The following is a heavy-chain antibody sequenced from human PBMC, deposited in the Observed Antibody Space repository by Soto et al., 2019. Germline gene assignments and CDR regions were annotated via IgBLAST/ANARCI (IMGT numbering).Heavy chain of an antibody. CDR2: IDPSDSNT. CDR1: GYSFTGSW. Sequence: PGESLKISCKGFGYSFTGSWISWVRQMPGKGPEWMGRIDPSDSNTDYSPSFQGHVSISADTSITTAYLQWSSLRASDTAKYYCARHVYTALFHYGMDVWGQGTTVTVSS. V-gene: IGHV5-10-1*01. J-gene: IGHJ6*02. D-gene: IGHD2-2*02. CDR3: ARHVYTALFHYGMDV.